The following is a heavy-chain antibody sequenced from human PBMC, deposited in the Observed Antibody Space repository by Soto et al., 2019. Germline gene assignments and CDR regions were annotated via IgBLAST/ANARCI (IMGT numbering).Heavy chain of an antibody. Sequence: QVQLVQSGAEVKKPGSSVTVSCKASGGTFGNSAISWVRQAPGQGLEWMGGIIPIFPTPDYAQKFQGRVTINANVPTCTSYMDLTSLRSEDLAVYYRTRDKNRLQLRVNYYYGIDVWGQGTTVTVSS. CDR2: IIPIFPTP. CDR1: GGTFGNSA. D-gene: IGHD3-3*01. CDR3: TRDKNRLQLRVNYYYGIDV. V-gene: IGHV1-69*12. J-gene: IGHJ6*02.